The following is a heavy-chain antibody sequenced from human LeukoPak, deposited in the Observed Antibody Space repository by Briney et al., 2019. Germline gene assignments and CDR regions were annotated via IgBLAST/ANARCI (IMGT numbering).Heavy chain of an antibody. V-gene: IGHV4-4*07. J-gene: IGHJ3*01. CDR2: IYASGNT. Sequence: SETLSLTCTVSGGSISTYYWSLIRQPAGKGLEWIGRIYASGNTNYNPSLKSRVTMSLDTSKNQFSLRLTSVTAADTAVYYCAREYSSSSGKDAFDVWGQGTMVTVSS. CDR1: GGSISTYY. CDR3: AREYSSSSGKDAFDV. D-gene: IGHD6-6*01.